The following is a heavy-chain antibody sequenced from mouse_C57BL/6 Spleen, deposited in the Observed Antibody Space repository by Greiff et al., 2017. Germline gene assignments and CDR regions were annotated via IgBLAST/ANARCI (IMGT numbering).Heavy chain of an antibody. CDR3: AIYYGYDEDAMDY. CDR2: IWSGGST. D-gene: IGHD2-2*01. J-gene: IGHJ4*01. Sequence: QVQLKQSGPGLVQPSQSLSITCTVSGFSLTSYGVHWVRQSPGKGLEWLGVIWSGGSTDYNAAFISSLSISKDNSKSQVFFKMNSLQADDTAIYYCAIYYGYDEDAMDYWGQGTSVTVSA. V-gene: IGHV2-2*01. CDR1: GFSLTSYG.